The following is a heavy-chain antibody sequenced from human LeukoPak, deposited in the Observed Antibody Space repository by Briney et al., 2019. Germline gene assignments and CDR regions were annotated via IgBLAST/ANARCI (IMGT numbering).Heavy chain of an antibody. CDR2: ISGYNGDT. J-gene: IGHJ4*02. D-gene: IGHD3-22*01. V-gene: IGHV1-18*01. CDR1: VYTFTAFG. CDR3: ATSTGGYSDLYFHY. Sequence: GASVRVSSTPSVYTFTAFGIGGGRQAPEKGLGWRGWISGYNGDTKYAQRFEGRVTMTTDTSTTTAFMDLRSLRSDDTAVYFCATSTGGYSDLYFHYWGQGTLVSVSS.